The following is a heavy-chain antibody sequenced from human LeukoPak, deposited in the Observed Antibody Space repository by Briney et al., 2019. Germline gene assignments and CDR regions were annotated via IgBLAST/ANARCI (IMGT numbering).Heavy chain of an antibody. CDR1: GGSISSSSYY. V-gene: IGHV4-39*01. Sequence: SETLSLTCTVSGGSISSSSYYWGWIRQPPGKGLEWIGSIYYSGSTYYNPSLKSRVTISVDTSKNQFSLKLSSVTAADTAVYYCAGQHGVRVLLWFGELSFDYWGQGTLVTVSS. D-gene: IGHD3-10*01. CDR3: AGQHGVRVLLWFGELSFDY. CDR2: IYYSGST. J-gene: IGHJ4*02.